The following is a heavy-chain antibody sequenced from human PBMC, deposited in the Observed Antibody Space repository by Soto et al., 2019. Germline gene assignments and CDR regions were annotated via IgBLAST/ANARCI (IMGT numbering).Heavy chain of an antibody. Sequence: SETLSLTCTVSGGSVSSGSYYWSWIRQPPGKGLEWIGYIYYSGSTNYNPSLKSRVTISVDTSKNQFSLKLSSVTAADTAVYYCARDRVGAPDYWGQGTLVTVSS. CDR3: ARDRVGAPDY. D-gene: IGHD1-26*01. CDR2: IYYSGST. V-gene: IGHV4-61*01. J-gene: IGHJ4*02. CDR1: GGSVSSGSYY.